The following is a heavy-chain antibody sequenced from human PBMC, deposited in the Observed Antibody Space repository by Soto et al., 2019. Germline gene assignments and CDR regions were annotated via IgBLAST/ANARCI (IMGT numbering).Heavy chain of an antibody. CDR1: GFTFSSYA. D-gene: IGHD3-3*01. V-gene: IGHV3-30-3*01. CDR3: ARDHTIFGVVYYYYGMDV. CDR2: ISYDGSNK. Sequence: QVQLVESGGGVVQPGRSLRLSCAASGFTFSSYAMHWVRQAPGKGLEWVAVISYDGSNKYYADSVKGRFTISRDNSKNTLYLQMNSLRAEDTAVYYCARDHTIFGVVYYYYGMDVWGQGTTVTVSS. J-gene: IGHJ6*02.